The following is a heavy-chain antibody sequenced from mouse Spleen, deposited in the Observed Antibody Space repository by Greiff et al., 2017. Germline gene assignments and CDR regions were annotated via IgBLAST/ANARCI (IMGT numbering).Heavy chain of an antibody. CDR3: TDRAWFAY. J-gene: IGHJ3*01. D-gene: IGHD3-1*01. V-gene: IGHV14-4*01. CDR1: GFNIKDDY. CDR2: IDPENGDT. Sequence: EVKLVESGAELVRPGASVKLSCTASGFNIKDDYMHWVKQRPEQGLEWIGWIDPENGDTEYASKFQGKATITADTSSNTAYLQLSSLTSEDTAVYYCTDRAWFAYWGQGTLVTVSA.